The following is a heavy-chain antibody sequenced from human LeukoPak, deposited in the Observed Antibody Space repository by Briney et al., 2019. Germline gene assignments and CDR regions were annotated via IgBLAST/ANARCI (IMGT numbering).Heavy chain of an antibody. CDR2: IYYSGST. D-gene: IGHD5-12*01. Sequence: SSETLSLTCNVSGDSFSSGYWSWIRQPPGKGLEWIGYIYYSGSTNYNPSLKSRVTISVDTSKNQFSLRLSSVTAADTAVFYCARGYSGFPYYLDYWGRGTLVTVSS. CDR1: GDSFSSGY. J-gene: IGHJ4*02. V-gene: IGHV4-59*01. CDR3: ARGYSGFPYYLDY.